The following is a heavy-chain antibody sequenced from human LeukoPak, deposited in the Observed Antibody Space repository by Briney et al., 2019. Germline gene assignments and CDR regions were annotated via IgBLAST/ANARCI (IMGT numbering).Heavy chain of an antibody. CDR2: ISGSGGST. D-gene: IGHD1-26*01. CDR3: AKDPNSGSYFDY. V-gene: IGHV3-23*01. CDR1: GFTFTSYA. J-gene: IGHJ4*02. Sequence: GGSLRLSCAASGFTFTSYAMTWVRQAPGKGLEWVSAISGSGGSTYYADSVKGRFTISRDNTKNTLYLQMNSLRAEDTAVYYCAKDPNSGSYFDYWGQGTLVTVSS.